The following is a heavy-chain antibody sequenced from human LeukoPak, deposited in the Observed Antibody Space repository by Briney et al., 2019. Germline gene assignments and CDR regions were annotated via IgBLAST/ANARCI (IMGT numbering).Heavy chain of an antibody. J-gene: IGHJ4*02. D-gene: IGHD3-22*01. V-gene: IGHV1-69*04. CDR1: GGTFSSYA. Sequence: SVKVSCTASGGTFSSYAISWVRQAPGQGLEWMGRIIPILGIANYAQKFQGRVTITADKSTSTAYMELSSLRSEDTAVYYCARDQDDYYDSSAATGAFDYWGQGTLVTVSS. CDR3: ARDQDDYYDSSAATGAFDY. CDR2: IIPILGIA.